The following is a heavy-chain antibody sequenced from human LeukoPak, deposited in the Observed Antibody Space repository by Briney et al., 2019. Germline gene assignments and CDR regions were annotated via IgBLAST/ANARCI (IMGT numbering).Heavy chain of an antibody. CDR3: ARAGETRYSSSWYYFDY. J-gene: IGHJ4*02. Sequence: SETLSLTCTVSGGSVSSGSYYWSWIRQPPGKGLEWIGEINHSGSTNYNPSLKSRVTISVDTSKNQFSLKLSSVTAADTAVYYCARAGETRYSSSWYYFDYWGQGTLVTVSS. CDR1: GGSVSSGSYY. D-gene: IGHD6-13*01. CDR2: INHSGST. V-gene: IGHV4-39*07.